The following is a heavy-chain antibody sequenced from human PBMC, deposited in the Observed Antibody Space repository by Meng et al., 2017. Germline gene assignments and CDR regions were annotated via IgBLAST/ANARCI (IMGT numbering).Heavy chain of an antibody. J-gene: IGHJ4*02. Sequence: SSVNVSCKASGGTFSSYAISWVRQAPGQGLEGMGGIIPIFGTANYAQKFQGRVTITTDESTSTAYMELSSLRSEDTAVYYCAGATYDSSLYYFDYWGQGTLVTVSS. V-gene: IGHV1-69*05. CDR2: IIPIFGTA. CDR3: AGATYDSSLYYFDY. D-gene: IGHD3-22*01. CDR1: GGTFSSYA.